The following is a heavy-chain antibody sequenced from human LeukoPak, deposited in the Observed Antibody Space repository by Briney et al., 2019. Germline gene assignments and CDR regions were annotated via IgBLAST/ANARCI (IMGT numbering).Heavy chain of an antibody. V-gene: IGHV4-59*10. CDR3: ARVRDVGAEVDY. CDR2: IYTSGST. D-gene: IGHD1-26*01. J-gene: IGHJ4*02. CDR1: GGSFSGYS. Sequence: SETLSLTCAVYGGSFSGYSWSWIRQPAGKGLEWIGRIYTSGSTNYNPSLKSRVTMSVDTSKNQFSLKLSSVTAADTAVYYCARVRDVGAEVDYWGQGTLVTVSS.